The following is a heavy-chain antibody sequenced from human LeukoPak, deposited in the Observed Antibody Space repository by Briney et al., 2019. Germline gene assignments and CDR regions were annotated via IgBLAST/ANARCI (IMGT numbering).Heavy chain of an antibody. J-gene: IGHJ4*02. CDR1: GFTFGSYA. V-gene: IGHV3-30*04. CDR3: ARWDSGL. CDR2: ISYDGSNK. Sequence: GGSLRLSCAASGFTFGSYAMPWVRQAPGKGLEWVAVISYDGSNKYYADSVKGRFTISRDNSKNTLYLQMNSLRAEDTAVYYCARWDSGLWGQGTLVTVSS. D-gene: IGHD5-12*01.